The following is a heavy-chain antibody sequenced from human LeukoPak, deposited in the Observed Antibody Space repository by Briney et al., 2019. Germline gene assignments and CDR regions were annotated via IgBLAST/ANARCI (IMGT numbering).Heavy chain of an antibody. CDR1: GFTVSTYY. D-gene: IGHD2-2*01. CDR3: ARGLGYCTSTTCLLPFDY. CDR2: IYSGGST. J-gene: IGHJ4*02. Sequence: GGSLRLSCAASGFTVSTYYMTWVRQAPGKGLECVSVIYSGGSTYYADSVKGRFTVSRDNSKNTLYLQMNSLRAEDTALYYCARGLGYCTSTTCLLPFDYWGQGTLVTVSS. V-gene: IGHV3-53*01.